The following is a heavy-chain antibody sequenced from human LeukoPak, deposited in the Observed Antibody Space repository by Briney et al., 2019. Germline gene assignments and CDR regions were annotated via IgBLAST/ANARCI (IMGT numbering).Heavy chain of an antibody. CDR1: GASISSSRYY. D-gene: IGHD3-22*01. J-gene: IGHJ3*02. V-gene: IGHV4-39*07. CDR3: ASYDSSGSDAFDI. Sequence: SETLSLTCTVSGASISSSRYYWGWIRQPPGKGLEWIGSIYYSGSTYYNPSLKSRLTISVDTSKNQFSLKLSSVTAADTAVYYCASYDSSGSDAFDIWGQGTMVTVSS. CDR2: IYYSGST.